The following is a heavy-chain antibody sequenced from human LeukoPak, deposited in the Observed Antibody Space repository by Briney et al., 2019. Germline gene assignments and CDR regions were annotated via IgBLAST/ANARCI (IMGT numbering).Heavy chain of an antibody. J-gene: IGHJ4*02. CDR3: AQTVVTPVEYYFDY. V-gene: IGHV3-21*04. CDR1: GFTFSSYS. CDR2: ISSSSSYI. Sequence: PGGSLRLSCAASGFTFSSYSMNWVRQAPGKGLEWVSSISSSSSYIYYADSVKGRFTISRDNAKNTLYLQMNSLRAEDTAVYYCAQTVVTPVEYYFDYWGQGTLVTVSS. D-gene: IGHD2-21*02.